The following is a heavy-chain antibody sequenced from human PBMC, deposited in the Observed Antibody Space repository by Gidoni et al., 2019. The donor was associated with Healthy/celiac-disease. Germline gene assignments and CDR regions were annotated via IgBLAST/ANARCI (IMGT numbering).Heavy chain of an antibody. D-gene: IGHD1-1*01. CDR3: ARGPAVGGTTYYYGMDV. Sequence: QVQLVQSGAEVKKPGSSVKVSCKASGGTFRSYAISWVRQAPGQGLEWMGRIIPILGIANYAQKFQGRVTITADKSTSTAYMELSSLRSEDTAVYYCARGPAVGGTTYYYGMDVWGQGTTVTVSS. J-gene: IGHJ6*02. CDR1: GGTFRSYA. CDR2: IIPILGIA. V-gene: IGHV1-69*04.